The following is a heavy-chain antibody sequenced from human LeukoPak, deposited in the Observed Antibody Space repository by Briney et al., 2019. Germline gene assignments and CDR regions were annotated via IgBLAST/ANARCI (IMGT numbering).Heavy chain of an antibody. J-gene: IGHJ4*02. CDR1: GDSISSYY. D-gene: IGHD6-6*01. V-gene: IGHV4-4*09. Sequence: PSETLSLTRTVSGDSISSYYWSWIRQPPGKGLERIGYIYTSGGTNYIPSLKGRVTISIDTSKNQFSLKLSSVTAADSAVYYCARLTRLSTSPDRYYLDYWGQGTLVTVSS. CDR2: IYTSGGT. CDR3: ARLTRLSTSPDRYYLDY.